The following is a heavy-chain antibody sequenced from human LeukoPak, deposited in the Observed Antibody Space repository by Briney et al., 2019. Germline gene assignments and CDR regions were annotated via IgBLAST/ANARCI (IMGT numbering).Heavy chain of an antibody. D-gene: IGHD5-18*01. V-gene: IGHV4-59*11. CDR1: GGSISSHY. Sequence: SETLSLTCTVSGGSISSHYWSWLRQPPGKGLEWIAYFYDSVRTKDNPSLKGRVTLSADTSKNQHSLRLSSVTAADTAVYYCATIKRGDIYGYFDFWGQGILVTVSS. CDR3: ATIKRGDIYGYFDF. CDR2: FYDSVRT. J-gene: IGHJ4*02.